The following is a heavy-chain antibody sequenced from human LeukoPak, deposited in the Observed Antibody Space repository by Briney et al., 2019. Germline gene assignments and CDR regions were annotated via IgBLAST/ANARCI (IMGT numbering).Heavy chain of an antibody. D-gene: IGHD3-10*01. J-gene: IGHJ4*02. CDR1: GHSISSGYY. CDR2: IFYSGIT. Sequence: SETLSLTCTVSGHSISSGYYWGWIRQTPGKGLEWIGSIFYSGITYYNPSLKSRVTISVDTSKNQFSLKLSSVTAADTAVYYCARRRITMVRGVMRKIYFDYWGQGTLVTVSS. CDR3: ARRRITMVRGVMRKIYFDY. V-gene: IGHV4-38-2*02.